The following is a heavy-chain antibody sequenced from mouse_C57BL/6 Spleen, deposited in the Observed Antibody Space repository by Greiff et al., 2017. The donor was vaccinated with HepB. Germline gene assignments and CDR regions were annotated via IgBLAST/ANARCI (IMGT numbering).Heavy chain of an antibody. CDR1: GFTFTDYY. V-gene: IGHV7-3*01. D-gene: IGHD1-1*01. J-gene: IGHJ1*03. CDR2: IRNKANGYTT. Sequence: EVQGVESGGGLVQPGGSLSLSCAASGFTFTDYYMSWVRQPPGKALEWLGFIRNKANGYTTEYSASVKGRFTISRDNTQSILYRQVNALRAEDSATYYCARSPAYGSSFNWYFDVWGTGTTVTVSS. CDR3: ARSPAYGSSFNWYFDV.